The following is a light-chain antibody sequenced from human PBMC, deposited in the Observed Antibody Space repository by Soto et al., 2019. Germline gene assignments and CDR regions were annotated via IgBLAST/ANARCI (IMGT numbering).Light chain of an antibody. CDR2: LGS. CDR3: MQALQTPYS. Sequence: DIVMTQSPLSLPVTPGEPASISCRSSQSLLHSNGYIYLDWYLQKPGQSPQLLIYLGSNRASGVPDRFSGSGSGKDFTLKISRVEAEDVGVYYCMQALQTPYSFGQGTKLEIK. V-gene: IGKV2-28*01. CDR1: QSLLHSNGYIY. J-gene: IGKJ2*03.